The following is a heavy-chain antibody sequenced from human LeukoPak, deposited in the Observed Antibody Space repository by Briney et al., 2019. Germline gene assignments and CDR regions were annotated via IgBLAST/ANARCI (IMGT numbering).Heavy chain of an antibody. V-gene: IGHV4-39*01. D-gene: IGHD6-13*01. J-gene: IGHJ4*02. CDR1: GGSISSSSDY. CDR2: IYYSGST. CDR3: ARGRLGIAAAGELDY. Sequence: SETLSPTCTVSGGSISSSSDYWAWIRQPPGKGLEWIGSIYYSGSTNHNPSLESRVTISVDTSKNQFSLKLSSVTATDTAVYYCARGRLGIAAAGELDYWGQGTLVTVSS.